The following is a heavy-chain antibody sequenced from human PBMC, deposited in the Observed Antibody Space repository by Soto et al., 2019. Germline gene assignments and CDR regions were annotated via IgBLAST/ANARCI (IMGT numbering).Heavy chain of an antibody. V-gene: IGHV4-39*01. Sequence: PSETLSLTCSVSGDSIISDKYYWGWIRQPPGKGLEWIGSIYYRGNTYYNPSLQTRVTISLDKSKSQISLRLNSVTAADSAVYFCARLEGLATISYYFDFWGQGAQVTVSS. D-gene: IGHD3-9*01. CDR2: IYYRGNT. J-gene: IGHJ4*02. CDR1: GDSIISDKYY. CDR3: ARLEGLATISYYFDF.